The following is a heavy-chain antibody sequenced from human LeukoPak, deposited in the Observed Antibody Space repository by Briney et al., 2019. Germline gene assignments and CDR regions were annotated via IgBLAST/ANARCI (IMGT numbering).Heavy chain of an antibody. Sequence: APVKVSCKASGYTFTSYGISWVRQAPGQGLEWMGWISAYNGNTNYAQKIQGRVTMTTDTSTSTAYMELRSLRSDDTAVYYCARDESGYYSSWFDPWGQGTLVTVSS. D-gene: IGHD3-3*01. CDR3: ARDESGYYSSWFDP. CDR1: GYTFTSYG. V-gene: IGHV1-18*01. CDR2: ISAYNGNT. J-gene: IGHJ5*02.